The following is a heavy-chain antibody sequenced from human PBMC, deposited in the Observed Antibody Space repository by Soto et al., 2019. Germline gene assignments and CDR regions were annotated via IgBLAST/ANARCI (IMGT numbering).Heavy chain of an antibody. CDR1: GFTFNIYA. Sequence: QLLGSGGGLVQPGGPLRLSCEASGFTFNIYAMTWVRQAPGKGLEWVSNIGSTGTTTYYADSVKGRFAISRDNSKSTLYLQMNSLRAEDTAVYYCATVARYDDFDVWGQGTMVTVSS. J-gene: IGHJ3*01. CDR2: IGSTGTTT. D-gene: IGHD3-9*01. CDR3: ATVARYDDFDV. V-gene: IGHV3-23*01.